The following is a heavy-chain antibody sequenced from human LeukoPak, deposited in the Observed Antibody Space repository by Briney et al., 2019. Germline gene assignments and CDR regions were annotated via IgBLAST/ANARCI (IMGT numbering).Heavy chain of an antibody. V-gene: IGHV4-39*07. CDR3: ARGVYSSGWPRAYYFDY. D-gene: IGHD6-19*01. J-gene: IGHJ4*02. CDR2: IYYSGST. CDR1: GGSISSSSYY. Sequence: SETLSLTCPVSGGSISSSSYYWGWIRQPPGKGLEWIGSIYYSGSTYYNPSLKSRVTISVDTSKNQFSLKLSSVTAADTAVYYCARGVYSSGWPRAYYFDYWGQGTLVTVSS.